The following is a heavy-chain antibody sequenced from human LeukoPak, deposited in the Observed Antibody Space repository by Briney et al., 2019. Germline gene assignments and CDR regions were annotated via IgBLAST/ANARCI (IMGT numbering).Heavy chain of an antibody. CDR3: AKDLHQTFDI. CDR1: GFTLSSSG. J-gene: IGHJ3*02. D-gene: IGHD2-2*01. Sequence: PGGSLTLSCAASGFTLSSSGMHWVRQAPGKGLEWVAFIRYDGSDKYYADSVKGRFTISRDNSKNTLYLQMNSLRAEDTAVYYCAKDLHQTFDIWGQGTMVTVSS. CDR2: IRYDGSDK. V-gene: IGHV3-30*02.